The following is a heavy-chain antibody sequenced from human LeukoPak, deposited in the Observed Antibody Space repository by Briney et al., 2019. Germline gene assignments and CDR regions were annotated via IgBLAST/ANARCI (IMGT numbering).Heavy chain of an antibody. V-gene: IGHV1-69*04. CDR1: GGTFSSYA. Sequence: SVKVSCKASGGTFSSYAISWVRQAPGQGLEWMGRIIPILGIANYAQKFQGRVTITADKSTSTAYMELSSLRSEDTAVYYCARFGANDGDYARDYWGQGTLVTVSS. CDR2: IIPILGIA. CDR3: ARFGANDGDYARDY. D-gene: IGHD4-17*01. J-gene: IGHJ4*02.